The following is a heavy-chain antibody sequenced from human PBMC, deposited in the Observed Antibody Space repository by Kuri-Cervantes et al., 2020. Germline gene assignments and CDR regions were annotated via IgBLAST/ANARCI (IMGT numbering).Heavy chain of an antibody. V-gene: IGHV4-39*01. CDR3: VKDIGNSLQYFDY. CDR2: IYYSGST. D-gene: IGHD2/OR15-2a*01. CDR1: GGPISRSRCY. J-gene: IGHJ4*02. Sequence: GTVFGGPISRSRCYGGWIRQPPGKRLECIGSIYYSGSTYYNASLKSRVTISVETSKNQVSLKVSSVSAADTAFHYCVKDIGNSLQYFDYWGQGTLVTVSS.